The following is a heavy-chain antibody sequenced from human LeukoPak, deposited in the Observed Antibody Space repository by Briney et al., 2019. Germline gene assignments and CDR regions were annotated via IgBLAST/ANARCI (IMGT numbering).Heavy chain of an antibody. V-gene: IGHV4-39*01. J-gene: IGHJ4*02. CDR3: ARLSVPYYADFDY. D-gene: IGHD1-26*01. CDR2: MYYSGST. Sequence: PSETLSLTCTVSGGSISSSSYYWGWIRQTPGKGLEWIGSMYYSGSTYYRPSLKSRVTMSVDTSKSQLSLKLSSVTAADTAVYYCARLSVPYYADFDYWGQGTLVTVSS. CDR1: GGSISSSSYY.